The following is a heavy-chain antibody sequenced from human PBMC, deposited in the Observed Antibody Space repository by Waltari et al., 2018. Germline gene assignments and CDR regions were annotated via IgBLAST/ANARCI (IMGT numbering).Heavy chain of an antibody. CDR3: ARDGGHSSGYSGWFDP. D-gene: IGHD3-22*01. V-gene: IGHV3-21*01. CDR2: ISSSSSYI. CDR1: GFTFSSYS. J-gene: IGHJ5*02. Sequence: EVQLVESGGGLVKPGGSLRLSCAASGFTFSSYSMNWVRQAPGKGLEWVSSISSSSSYIYYADSVKGRFTISRDNAKNSLYLQMNSLGAEDTAVYYCARDGGHSSGYSGWFDPWGQGTLVTVSS.